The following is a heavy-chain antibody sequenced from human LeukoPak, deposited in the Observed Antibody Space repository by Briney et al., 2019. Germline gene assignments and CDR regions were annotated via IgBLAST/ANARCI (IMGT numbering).Heavy chain of an antibody. CDR3: AGPYSSGWYYSPYYYYGMDV. D-gene: IGHD6-19*01. V-gene: IGHV1-8*01. CDR1: GYTFTSYD. Sequence: GASVKVSCKASGYTFTSYDINRVRQATGQGLEWMGWMNPNSGNTGYAQKFQGRVTMTRNTSISTAYMELSSLRSEDTAVYYCAGPYSSGWYYSPYYYYGMDVWGQGTTVTVSS. J-gene: IGHJ6*02. CDR2: MNPNSGNT.